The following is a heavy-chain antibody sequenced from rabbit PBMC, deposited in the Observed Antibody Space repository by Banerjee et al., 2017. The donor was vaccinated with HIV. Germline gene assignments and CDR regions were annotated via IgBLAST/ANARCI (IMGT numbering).Heavy chain of an antibody. J-gene: IGHJ4*01. CDR2: INTSSGNT. Sequence: QEQLEESGGDLVKPEGSLTLTCTASGFSFSNKYVMCWVRQAPGKGLEWIACINTSSGNTVYASWVNGRFTISRSTSLNTVDLKMTSLTAADTATYFCARYGYDGYDDYGYFSSWGPGTLVTVS. V-gene: IGHV1S43*01. D-gene: IGHD2-1*01. CDR3: ARYGYDGYDDYGYFSS. CDR1: GFSFSNKYV.